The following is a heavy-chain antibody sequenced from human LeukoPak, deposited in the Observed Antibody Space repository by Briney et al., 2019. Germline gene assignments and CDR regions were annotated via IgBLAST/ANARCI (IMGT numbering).Heavy chain of an antibody. CDR1: GYSFTGYY. V-gene: IGHV1-2*02. CDR3: ARGPNHYYYMDF. Sequence: ASMKVSCKASGYSFTGYYIHWVRQGPGQGLEWMGWINPDGGVTKSAQKFQGRVTMTRDESINTVYMELSGLTSDDTALYYCARGPNHYYYMDFWGKGTTVSVSS. J-gene: IGHJ6*03. CDR2: INPDGGVT. D-gene: IGHD2-8*01.